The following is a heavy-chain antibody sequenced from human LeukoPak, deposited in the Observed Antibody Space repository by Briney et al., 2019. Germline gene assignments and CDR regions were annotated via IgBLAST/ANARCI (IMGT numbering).Heavy chain of an antibody. Sequence: SETLSLTCTVSGGSISRSSYYWGWIRRPPGKGLEWIGSIYYSGSTYYNPSLKSRVTISVDTSKNQFSLKLSSVTAADTAVYYCAPMYSSGWPRPNWFDPWGQGTLVTVSS. V-gene: IGHV4-39*01. CDR3: APMYSSGWPRPNWFDP. D-gene: IGHD6-19*01. CDR2: IYYSGST. CDR1: GGSISRSSYY. J-gene: IGHJ5*02.